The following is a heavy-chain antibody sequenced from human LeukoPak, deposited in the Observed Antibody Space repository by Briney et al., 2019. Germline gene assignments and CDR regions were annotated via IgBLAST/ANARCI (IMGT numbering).Heavy chain of an antibody. V-gene: IGHV1-69*05. CDR1: GGTFSSYA. CDR3: ARVVYANYYYYYMDV. Sequence: GSSVKVSCKASGGTFSSYAISWVRQAPGQGLEWMGGIIPIFGTANYAQKFQGRVTITTDESTSTAYMELSSLRSEDTAVYYCARVVYANYYYYYMDVWGKGTTVTVSS. J-gene: IGHJ6*03. CDR2: IIPIFGTA. D-gene: IGHD2-8*01.